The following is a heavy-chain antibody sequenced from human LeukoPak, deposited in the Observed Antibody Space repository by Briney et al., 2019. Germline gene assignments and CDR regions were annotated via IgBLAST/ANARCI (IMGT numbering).Heavy chain of an antibody. CDR3: ARSIGPVDTAMVTYYYGMDV. CDR2: INPSGGST. Sequence: GASVKVSCKASGYTFTSYYMHWVRQAPGQGLEWMGIINPSGGSTSYAQKFQGRVTMTRDTSTSTVYMELSSLRSEDTAVYYCARSIGPVDTAMVTYYYGMDVWGQGTTVTVSS. J-gene: IGHJ6*02. V-gene: IGHV1-46*01. CDR1: GYTFTSYY. D-gene: IGHD5-18*01.